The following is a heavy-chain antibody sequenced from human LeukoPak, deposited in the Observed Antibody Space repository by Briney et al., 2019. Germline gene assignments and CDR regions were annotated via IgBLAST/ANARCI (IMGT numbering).Heavy chain of an antibody. CDR3: AKGDLGSFDY. CDR1: GFTFSFYG. D-gene: IGHD2-21*02. V-gene: IGHV3-33*06. Sequence: GGSLRLSCAASGFTFSFYGMHWVRQAPGKGLEWVSVIWYDGSNKYYADSVKGRFTISRDNSKNTLYLQMNSLRAEDTAVYYCAKGDLGSFDYWGQGTLVTVSS. J-gene: IGHJ4*02. CDR2: IWYDGSNK.